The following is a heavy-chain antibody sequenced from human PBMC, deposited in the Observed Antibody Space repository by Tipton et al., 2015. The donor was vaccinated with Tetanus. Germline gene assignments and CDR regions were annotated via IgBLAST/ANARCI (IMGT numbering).Heavy chain of an antibody. CDR3: ARDPAVLRFLEWLPDWYFAL. J-gene: IGHJ2*01. V-gene: IGHV4-31*03. D-gene: IGHD3-3*01. CDR2: IYHRGST. CDR1: GGSISSGGYY. Sequence: TLSLTCTVSGGSISSGGYYWTWIHQHPGKGLEWIGNIYHRGSTYYNPSLKSRVTISVDTSKNQFSLKLSSVTAADTAVYYCARDPAVLRFLEWLPDWYFALWGRGTLVTVSS.